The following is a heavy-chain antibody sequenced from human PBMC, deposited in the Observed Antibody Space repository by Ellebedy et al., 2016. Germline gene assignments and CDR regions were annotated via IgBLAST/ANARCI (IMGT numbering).Heavy chain of an antibody. Sequence: GGSLRLXXAASGFTFSSYAMSWVRQAPGKGLEWVSAISGSGGSTYYADSVKGRFTISRDNSKNTLYLQMNSLRAEDTAVYYCARYCSSTSCQNSGAFDIWGQGTMVTVSS. CDR1: GFTFSSYA. V-gene: IGHV3-23*01. J-gene: IGHJ3*02. CDR2: ISGSGGST. CDR3: ARYCSSTSCQNSGAFDI. D-gene: IGHD2-2*01.